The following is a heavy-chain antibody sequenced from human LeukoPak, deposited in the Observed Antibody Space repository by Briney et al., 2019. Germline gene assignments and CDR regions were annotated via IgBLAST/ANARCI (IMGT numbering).Heavy chain of an antibody. V-gene: IGHV3-7*01. Sequence: GGSLRLSCAASGFTFSSYWMSWVRQAPGKGLEWVANIKQDGSEKYYVDSVKGRFTISRDNAKNSLYLQMNSLRAEDTAVYYCARDLSHDYSNYAPLRGFDSWGQGTLVTVSS. D-gene: IGHD4-11*01. CDR1: GFTFSSYW. CDR3: ARDLSHDYSNYAPLRGFDS. J-gene: IGHJ4*02. CDR2: IKQDGSEK.